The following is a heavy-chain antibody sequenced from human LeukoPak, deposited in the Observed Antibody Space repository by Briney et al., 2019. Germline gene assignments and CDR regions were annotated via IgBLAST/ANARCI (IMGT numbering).Heavy chain of an antibody. Sequence: GGSLRLSCAASGFTFSSYGMHWVRQAPGKGLEWVAVISYDGSNKYYADSVKGRFTISRDNSKNTLYLQMNSLRAEDTAVYYCARARGVTKLAYFDYWGQGTLVTVSS. CDR3: ARARGVTKLAYFDY. V-gene: IGHV3-30*19. CDR1: GFTFSSYG. CDR2: ISYDGSNK. J-gene: IGHJ4*02. D-gene: IGHD4-23*01.